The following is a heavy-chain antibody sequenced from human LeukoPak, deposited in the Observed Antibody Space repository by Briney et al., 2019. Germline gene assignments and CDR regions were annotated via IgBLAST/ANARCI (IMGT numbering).Heavy chain of an antibody. V-gene: IGHV4-34*01. J-gene: IGHJ4*02. CDR3: ARGLYPRGHDY. CDR1: GGSFSGYY. D-gene: IGHD1-26*01. CDR2: INHSGST. Sequence: SETLSLTCAVYGGSFSGYYWSWIRQPPGKGLEWIGEINHSGSTNYNPSLKSRVTISVDTSKDQFSLKLSSVTAADTAVYYCARGLYPRGHDYWGQGTLVTVSS.